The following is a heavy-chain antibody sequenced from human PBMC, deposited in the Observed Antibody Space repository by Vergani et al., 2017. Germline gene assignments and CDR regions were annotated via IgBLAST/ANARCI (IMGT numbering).Heavy chain of an antibody. Sequence: QVQLQESGPGLVKPSETLSLTCTVSGGSISSYYWSWIRQPAGKGLEWIGRIYTSGSTNYNPSLKSRVTMSVDTSKNQFSLKLSSVTAADTAVYYCARDGCSSTSCYIRDYYYGMDVWGQGTTVTVSS. D-gene: IGHD2-2*02. CDR1: GGSISSYY. V-gene: IGHV4-4*07. CDR2: IYTSGST. CDR3: ARDGCSSTSCYIRDYYYGMDV. J-gene: IGHJ6*02.